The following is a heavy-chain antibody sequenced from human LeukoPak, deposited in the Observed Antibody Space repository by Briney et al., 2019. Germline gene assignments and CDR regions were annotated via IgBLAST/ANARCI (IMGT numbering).Heavy chain of an antibody. CDR1: GYSFSSGYY. CDR3: ASIRGYSYGYLGYYFDY. CDR2: IYHSGST. D-gene: IGHD5-18*01. Sequence: SETLSLTCTVSGYSFSSGYYWGWIRQPPGKGLEWIGSIYHSGSTYYNPSLKSRVTISVDTSKNQFSLKLSSVTAADTAVYYCASIRGYSYGYLGYYFDYWGQGTLVTVSS. V-gene: IGHV4-38-2*02. J-gene: IGHJ4*02.